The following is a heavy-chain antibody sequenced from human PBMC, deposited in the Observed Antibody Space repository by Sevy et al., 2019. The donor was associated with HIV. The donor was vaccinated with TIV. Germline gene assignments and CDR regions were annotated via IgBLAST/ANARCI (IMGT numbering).Heavy chain of an antibody. J-gene: IGHJ3*02. CDR2: ISSSSSYI. CDR3: ARGRRDSNSPDAFDI. D-gene: IGHD4-4*01. V-gene: IGHV3-21*01. Sequence: GGSLRLSCAASGFTFSSYSMNWVRQAPGKGLEWVSSISSSSSYIYYADSVKGRFTISRDNAKNSLYLQMNSLRAEDTAVYYCARGRRDSNSPDAFDIWGQGTMVTVSS. CDR1: GFTFSSYS.